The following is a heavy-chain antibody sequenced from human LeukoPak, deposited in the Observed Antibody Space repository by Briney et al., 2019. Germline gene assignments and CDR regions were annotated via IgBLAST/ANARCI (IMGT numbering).Heavy chain of an antibody. J-gene: IGHJ4*02. D-gene: IGHD3-3*01. CDR1: GFIFSSYW. CDR2: INSDGSST. CDR3: ARVNFGRTYYDFWSGPYYFDY. V-gene: IGHV3-74*01. Sequence: PGGSLRLSCTASGFIFSSYWMHWVRQAPGKGLVWVSRINSDGSSTSYADSVKGRFTISRDNAKNSLYLQMNSLRAEDTAVYYCARVNFGRTYYDFWSGPYYFDYWGQGTLVTVSS.